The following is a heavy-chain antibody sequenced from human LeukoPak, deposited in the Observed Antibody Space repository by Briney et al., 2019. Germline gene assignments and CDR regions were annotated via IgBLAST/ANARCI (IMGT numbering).Heavy chain of an antibody. J-gene: IGHJ4*02. CDR1: GYTFTTYY. D-gene: IGHD1-7*01. V-gene: IGHV1-2*02. CDR3: VRENWYYDY. CDR2: IYPKNGVT. Sequence: ASVTVSCTASGYTFTTYYMHWVRQAPGQGLEWMGWIYPKNGVTNYAQKFQGRVTMTRDTSIGIVYMEMSRLRPDDTAVYYCVRENWYYDYWGQGTLVTVSS.